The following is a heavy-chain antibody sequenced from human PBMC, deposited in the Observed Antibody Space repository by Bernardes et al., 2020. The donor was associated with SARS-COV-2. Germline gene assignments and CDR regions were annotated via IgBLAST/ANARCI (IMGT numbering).Heavy chain of an antibody. CDR3: ARVRDTAMVTFDY. CDR2: INHSGST. V-gene: IGHV4-34*01. CDR1: GGSFSGYY. D-gene: IGHD5-18*01. J-gene: IGHJ4*02. Sequence: SEPLSLTCAVYGGSFSGYYWSWIRQPPGKGLEWIGEINHSGSTNYNPSLKSRVTISVDTSKNQFSLKLSSVTAADTAVYYCARVRDTAMVTFDYWGQGTLVTVSS.